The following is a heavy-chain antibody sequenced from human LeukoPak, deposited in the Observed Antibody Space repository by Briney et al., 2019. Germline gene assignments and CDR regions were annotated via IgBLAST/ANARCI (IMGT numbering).Heavy chain of an antibody. CDR3: ARPSEYCSSTTCSIDY. V-gene: IGHV3-74*01. Sequence: GGSLRLSCAASGFTFSRYWMHWVRQAPGKGLVWVSRINSDGSSTNYADSMKGRFTISRDNAKNTLLLQMDSLRAEDTAVYYCARPSEYCSSTTCSIDYWGQGTLVTVSS. D-gene: IGHD2-2*01. CDR2: INSDGSST. CDR1: GFTFSRYW. J-gene: IGHJ4*02.